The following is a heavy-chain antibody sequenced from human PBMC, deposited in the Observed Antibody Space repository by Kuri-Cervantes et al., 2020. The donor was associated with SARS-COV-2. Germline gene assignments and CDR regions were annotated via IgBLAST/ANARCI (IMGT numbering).Heavy chain of an antibody. CDR2: INDSGRT. Sequence: ESLKISCAVSGGSFSGYFWSWIRQPPGKGLEWIGDINDSGRTNYNPSLKSRVTISVDTSKNQFSLKLSSVTAADTAVYCCAREHIVVVVAATRKNYYYHGMDVWGQGTTVTVSS. CDR3: AREHIVVVVAATRKNYYYHGMDV. CDR1: GGSFSGYF. D-gene: IGHD2-15*01. J-gene: IGHJ6*02. V-gene: IGHV4-34*01.